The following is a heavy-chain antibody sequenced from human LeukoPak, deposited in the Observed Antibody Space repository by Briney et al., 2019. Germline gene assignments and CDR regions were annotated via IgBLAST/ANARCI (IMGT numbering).Heavy chain of an antibody. D-gene: IGHD6-19*01. CDR1: GFTFIDYD. V-gene: IGHV3-13*01. CDR2: IGILGDT. CDR3: ARGGIQVSGIDEFDY. J-gene: IGHJ4*02. Sequence: PGGSLRLSCAASGFTFIDYDMHWVRQVIGKGLEWVSAIGILGDTHYSGSVKGRFTISRENAESSLYLQMNGLRDEDTAVYYCARGGIQVSGIDEFDYWGQGTLVTVSS.